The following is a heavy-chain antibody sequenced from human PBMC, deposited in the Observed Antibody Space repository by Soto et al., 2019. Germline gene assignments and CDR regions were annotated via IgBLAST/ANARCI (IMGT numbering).Heavy chain of an antibody. CDR1: GFTLSSYE. V-gene: IGHV3-23*01. CDR2: ISGSGGST. CDR3: AKGSEYYYDSSVGGWFDP. J-gene: IGHJ5*02. Sequence: GESLRLSCAGSGFTLSSYEMDWVRQAPGKGLEWVSAISGSGGSTYYADSVKGRFTISRDNSKNTLYLQMNSLRAEDTAVYYCAKGSEYYYDSSVGGWFDPWGQGTLVTVSS. D-gene: IGHD3-22*01.